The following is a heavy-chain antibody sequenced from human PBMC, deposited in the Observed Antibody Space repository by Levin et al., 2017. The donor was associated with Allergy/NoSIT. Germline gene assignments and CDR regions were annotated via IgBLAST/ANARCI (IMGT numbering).Heavy chain of an antibody. CDR3: AREPTVISAYVDL. V-gene: IGHV3-53*01. CDR1: GFTVTNYY. CDR2: LYSGGSS. J-gene: IGHJ2*01. D-gene: IGHD2-21*01. Sequence: QPGGSLRLSCAASGFTVTNYYMAWVRQAPGRGLEWVLVLYSGGSSHYADSVKGRFSISRDTSKHTLYLQMNSMRAEDTAIYYCAREPTVISAYVDLGGRGTLVTVSS.